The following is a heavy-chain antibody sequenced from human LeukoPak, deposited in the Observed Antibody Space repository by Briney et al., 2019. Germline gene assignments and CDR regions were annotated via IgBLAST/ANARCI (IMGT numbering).Heavy chain of an antibody. CDR1: GFTFSSYA. D-gene: IGHD3-10*01. V-gene: IGHV3-23*01. CDR2: ISGSGGST. Sequence: PGGSLRLSCAASGFTFSSYAMSWVRQAPGKGLEWVSAISGSGGSTYYADSVKGRFTISRDNSKNTLYLQMNSLRAEDTAVYYCAKSPTMVRRVINTKYIDYWGQGTLVSVSS. CDR3: AKSPTMVRRVINTKYIDY. J-gene: IGHJ4*02.